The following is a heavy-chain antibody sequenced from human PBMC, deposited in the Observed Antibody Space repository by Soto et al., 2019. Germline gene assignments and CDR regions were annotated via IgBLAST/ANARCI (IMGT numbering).Heavy chain of an antibody. D-gene: IGHD3-10*01. CDR2: ITPIFGTP. Sequence: QVQLVQSGAEVKKPGSSVKVSCKASGGTLSSYVVSWVRQGPGQGLEWMGGITPIFGTPNYAQKFQGRVTITANESTSTAYMELSSLRSEDTATYYCARDGLLFSGPYHPSRFDYWGLGTLVTVSS. J-gene: IGHJ4*02. CDR3: ARDGLLFSGPYHPSRFDY. V-gene: IGHV1-69*01. CDR1: GGTLSSYV.